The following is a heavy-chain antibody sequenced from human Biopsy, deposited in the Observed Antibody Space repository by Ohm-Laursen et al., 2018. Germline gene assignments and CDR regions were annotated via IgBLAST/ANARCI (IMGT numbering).Heavy chain of an antibody. CDR1: GYTFTGYY. D-gene: IGHD5-18*01. J-gene: IGHJ4*02. CDR2: INPNSGGT. Sequence: EATVKISCKASGYTFTGYYMHWVRQAPGQGLEWMGWINPNSGGTNYAQKFQGRVIMTRDTSISTAYMELSRLRSDDTAVYYCARGGVDTAMVENWGRGTLVTVSS. V-gene: IGHV1-2*02. CDR3: ARGGVDTAMVEN.